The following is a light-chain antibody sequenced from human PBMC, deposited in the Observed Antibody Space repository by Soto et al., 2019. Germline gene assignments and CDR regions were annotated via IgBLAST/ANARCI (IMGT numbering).Light chain of an antibody. V-gene: IGKV3-11*01. CDR3: QQRSDWPLT. CDR2: DAA. Sequence: EIVLTQSPATLSLSPGERATLSCRASQSVSSYLAWYQQKPGQAPRLLIYDAANRATGIPARIGGSGSGTDFTLTISSLEPEDFAVYYCQQRSDWPLTFGGGTKVDIK. J-gene: IGKJ4*01. CDR1: QSVSSY.